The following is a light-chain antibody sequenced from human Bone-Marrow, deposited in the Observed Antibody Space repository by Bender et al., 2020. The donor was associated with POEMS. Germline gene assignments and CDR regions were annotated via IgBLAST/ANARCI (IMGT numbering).Light chain of an antibody. V-gene: IGLV2-23*02. J-gene: IGLJ3*02. CDR1: TSDVGTYNL. CDR3: CSYAGNRPLV. Sequence: QSALTQPASVSGSPGQSITISCTGTTSDVGTYNLVSWYQHHPDKAPKLIIFEVTKRPSGVSNRFSRSKSGSTASLTISWIQTEDEADYFCCSYAGNRPLVFGGGTKLTVL. CDR2: EVT.